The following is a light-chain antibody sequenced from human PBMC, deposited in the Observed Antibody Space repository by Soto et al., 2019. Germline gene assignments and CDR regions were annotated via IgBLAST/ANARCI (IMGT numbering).Light chain of an antibody. Sequence: DIQMTQSPSTLSASVGARVSITCRASQSMSGWLAWYQQKPGKAPKVLIYDASSLESGVPSRFSGSGSWTEFTLTISSLQPDDFATYYCQQYNSYPLTFGGGTKVEIK. J-gene: IGKJ4*01. CDR1: QSMSGW. V-gene: IGKV1-5*01. CDR3: QQYNSYPLT. CDR2: DAS.